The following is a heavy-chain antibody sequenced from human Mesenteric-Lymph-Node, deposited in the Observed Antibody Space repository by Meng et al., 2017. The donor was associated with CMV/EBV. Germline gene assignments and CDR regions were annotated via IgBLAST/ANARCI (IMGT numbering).Heavy chain of an antibody. J-gene: IGHJ6*02. Sequence: GGSLRLSCAASGFTFSSYGMHWVRQAPGKGLEWVAFIRYDGSNKYYADSVKGRFTISRDNSKNTLYLQMNSLRAEDTAVYYCAKDSQYCSSTSYYYYYYYGMDVWGQGTTVTVSS. CDR2: IRYDGSNK. CDR1: GFTFSSYG. CDR3: AKDSQYCSSTSYYYYYYYGMDV. V-gene: IGHV3-30*02. D-gene: IGHD2-2*01.